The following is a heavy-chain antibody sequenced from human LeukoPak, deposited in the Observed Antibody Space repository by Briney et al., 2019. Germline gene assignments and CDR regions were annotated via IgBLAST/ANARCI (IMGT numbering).Heavy chain of an antibody. CDR3: ARGPYSGSYYDLADY. CDR2: IIPIFGTA. V-gene: IGHV1-69*05. J-gene: IGHJ4*02. CDR1: GGTFSSYA. D-gene: IGHD1-26*01. Sequence: ASVEVSCQASGGTFSSYAISWVRQAPGQRLEWMGGIIPIFGTANYAQKFQGRVTITTDESTSTAYMELSSLRSEDTAVYYCARGPYSGSYYDLADYWGQGTLVTVSS.